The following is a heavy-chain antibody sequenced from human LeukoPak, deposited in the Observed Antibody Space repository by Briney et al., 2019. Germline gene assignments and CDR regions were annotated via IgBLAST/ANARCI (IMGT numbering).Heavy chain of an antibody. D-gene: IGHD3-22*01. J-gene: IGHJ4*02. CDR3: ARSHYDSSGSPIFGLGVDY. Sequence: SETLSLTCAVYGGSFSGYYWSWIRQPPGKGLEWIGEINHSGSTYYNPSLKSRVTISVDRSKNQFSLKLSSVTAADTAVYYCARSHYDSSGSPIFGLGVDYWGQGTLVTVSS. CDR1: GGSFSGYY. V-gene: IGHV4-34*01. CDR2: INHSGST.